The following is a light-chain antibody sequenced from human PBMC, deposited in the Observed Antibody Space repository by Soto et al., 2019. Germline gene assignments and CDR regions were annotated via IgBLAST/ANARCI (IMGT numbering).Light chain of an antibody. CDR1: SGSIASNY. CDR3: KFYDSRILLYV. J-gene: IGLJ1*01. Sequence: NFMLTQPHSVSESPGKTVTISCTRSSGSIASNYVQWYQQRPGSAPTTVIYEDNQRPSGVPDRFSGSIDSSSNSASLTISGLKLEDEADYYCKFYDSRILLYVFGTGPKVTVL. CDR2: EDN. V-gene: IGLV6-57*03.